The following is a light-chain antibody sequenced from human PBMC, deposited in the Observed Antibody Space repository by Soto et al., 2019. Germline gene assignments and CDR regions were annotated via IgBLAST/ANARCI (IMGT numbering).Light chain of an antibody. Sequence: EIVMTQSPATLSVSPGERATLSCRASQNVNSNLAWYQQKPGQAPRLLIYGASTRATAIPASLSGSGSGTEFTLIISSLQSEDFAVYYCQQYNNWPLTFGGGTKVEIK. CDR1: QNVNSN. J-gene: IGKJ4*01. CDR3: QQYNNWPLT. V-gene: IGKV3-15*01. CDR2: GAS.